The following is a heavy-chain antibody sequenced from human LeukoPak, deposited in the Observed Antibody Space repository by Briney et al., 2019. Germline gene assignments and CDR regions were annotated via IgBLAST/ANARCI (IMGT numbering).Heavy chain of an antibody. V-gene: IGHV3-30*18. CDR1: GFTFSSYG. CDR2: ILYDGSNK. J-gene: IGHJ4*02. CDR3: AKGVAVVVVPAAMDY. D-gene: IGHD2-2*01. Sequence: GRSLRLSCAASGFTFSSYGIHWVRQAPGKGLEWVAVILYDGSNKYYADSVKGRFTISRDNSKNTLYLQMNSLRAEDTAVYYCAKGVAVVVVPAAMDYWGQGTLVTVSS.